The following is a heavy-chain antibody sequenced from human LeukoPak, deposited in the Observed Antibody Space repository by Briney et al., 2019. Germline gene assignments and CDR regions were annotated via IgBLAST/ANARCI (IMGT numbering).Heavy chain of an antibody. J-gene: IGHJ4*02. CDR1: GGSISSYY. CDR3: ARFDTSGYYVDN. Sequence: PSETLSLTCTVSGGSISSYYWSWIRQPPGKGLEWMGYIYYSEGTNYKPSLESRVAISVDTSKNQFSLMLNSVTAADTAVYYCARFDTSGYYVDNWGQGTLVTVSS. V-gene: IGHV4-59*01. CDR2: IYYSEGT. D-gene: IGHD3-22*01.